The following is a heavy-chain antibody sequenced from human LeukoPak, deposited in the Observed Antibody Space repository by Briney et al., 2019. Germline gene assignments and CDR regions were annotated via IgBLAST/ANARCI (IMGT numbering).Heavy chain of an antibody. D-gene: IGHD3-22*01. CDR1: GFIFSNYA. CDR3: ARDHDSSGYYVGY. Sequence: GGSLRLSCAASGFIFSNYAMHWVRRAPGKGLEWVAAISYHGSSTYYADSVKGRFTISRDNAKNSLYLQMNSLRAEDTAVYYCARDHDSSGYYVGYWGQGTLVTVSS. J-gene: IGHJ4*02. CDR2: ISYHGSST. V-gene: IGHV3-30*04.